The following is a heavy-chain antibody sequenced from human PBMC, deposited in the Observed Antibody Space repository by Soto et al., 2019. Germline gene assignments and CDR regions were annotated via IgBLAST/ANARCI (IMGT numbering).Heavy chain of an antibody. CDR3: VKDESINWYSGHFRH. D-gene: IGHD6-13*01. CDR1: GFTFDDYA. V-gene: IGHV3-9*01. CDR2: INWNSGSI. J-gene: IGHJ1*01. Sequence: GGSLRLSCAASGFTFDDYAMHWVRQVPGKGLEWVSGINWNSGSIGYADSVKGRFAISRDNAKNSLHLQMNSLRAEDTAFYYCVKDESINWYSGHFRHWGQGTLVTFSS.